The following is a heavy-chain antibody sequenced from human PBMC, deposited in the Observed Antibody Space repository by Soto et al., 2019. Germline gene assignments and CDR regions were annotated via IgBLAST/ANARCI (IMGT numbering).Heavy chain of an antibody. D-gene: IGHD3-9*01. CDR1: GFTFSDFL. CDR3: VRDSGYDVLTGYQHFDY. J-gene: IGHJ4*02. Sequence: PGGSLRLSCAASGFTFSDFLMTWVRQAPGKGLEWVAFIKTDGSEEYYVDSVKGRFFISRDNAKNLLFLQMNNLRAEDTAVYYCVRDSGYDVLTGYQHFDYWGQGTLVTVSS. V-gene: IGHV3-7*03. CDR2: IKTDGSEE.